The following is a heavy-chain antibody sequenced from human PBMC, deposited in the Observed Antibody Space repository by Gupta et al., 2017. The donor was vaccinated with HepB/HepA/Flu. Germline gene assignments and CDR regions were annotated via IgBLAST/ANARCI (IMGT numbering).Heavy chain of an antibody. V-gene: IGHV1-2*04. CDR3: ARAGGSSYYESSANDAFDI. CDR1: GYTFIDYY. J-gene: IGHJ3*02. D-gene: IGHD3-22*01. Sequence: QVQLVQSGAEVKKPGASVTVSCKASGYTFIDYYMHWVRQAPGQGLEWMGWINPNSGGTNYEQKFQGWVTMTRDTSISTAYMELSGLTSDETAVYYCARAGGSSYYESSANDAFDIWGQGTMVTVSS. CDR2: INPNSGGT.